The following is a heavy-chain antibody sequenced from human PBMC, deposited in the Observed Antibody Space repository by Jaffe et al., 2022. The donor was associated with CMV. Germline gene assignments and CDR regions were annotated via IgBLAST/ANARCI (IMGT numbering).Heavy chain of an antibody. J-gene: IGHJ4*02. CDR2: ISYDGSNK. V-gene: IGHV3-30*18. CDR1: GFTFSSYG. Sequence: QVQLVESGGGVVQPGRSLRLSCAASGFTFSSYGMHWVRQAPGKGLEWVAVISYDGSNKYYADSVKGRFTISRDNSKNTLYLQMNSLRAEDTAVYYCAKDLFHRTDLRIGAADYWGQGTLVTVSS. CDR3: AKDLFHRTDLRIGAADY.